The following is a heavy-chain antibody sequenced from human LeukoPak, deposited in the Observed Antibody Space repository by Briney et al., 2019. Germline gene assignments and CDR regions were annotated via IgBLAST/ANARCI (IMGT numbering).Heavy chain of an antibody. CDR3: VRDRLYYGSGSYIFDY. J-gene: IGHJ4*02. D-gene: IGHD3-10*01. CDR2: VSYDGSNR. V-gene: IGHV3-30-3*01. CDR1: GFTFSSYA. Sequence: SGGSLRLSCAASGFTFSSYAMHWVRQAPGKGLEWVTVVSYDGSNRYYADSVKGRFSISRDNSKSTLYLQMNSLRPEDTAVYYCVRDRLYYGSGSYIFDYWGQGTLVTVSS.